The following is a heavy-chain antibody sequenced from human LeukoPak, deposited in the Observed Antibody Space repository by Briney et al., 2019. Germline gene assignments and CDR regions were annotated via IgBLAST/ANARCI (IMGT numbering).Heavy chain of an antibody. CDR3: ARRGVAPPVTEPQYYYYYYMDV. CDR2: ISSSSSTI. V-gene: IGHV3-48*01. Sequence: PGGSLRLSCAASGFTFGTYSFNWVRQVPGKGLEWISYISSSSSTIYYSDSVKGRFTVSRDNGKNSVYLQVSSLRAEDTAVYYCARRGVAPPVTEPQYYYYYYMDVWGKGTTVTVSS. J-gene: IGHJ6*03. CDR1: GFTFGTYS. D-gene: IGHD3-10*01.